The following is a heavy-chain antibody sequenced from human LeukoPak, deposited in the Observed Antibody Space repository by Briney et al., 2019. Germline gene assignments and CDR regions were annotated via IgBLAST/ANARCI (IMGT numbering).Heavy chain of an antibody. Sequence: PGGSLRLSCAASGFTLGSYDMSWVRQAPGKGLEWVAATSGSGVNSYYADSVRGRFTISRDNSQNTLYLQMDSLRAEDTALNYCAKEYSGYDFDYWGQGTLVTVSS. CDR2: TSGSGVNS. CDR3: AKEYSGYDFDY. J-gene: IGHJ4*02. D-gene: IGHD5-12*01. V-gene: IGHV3-23*01. CDR1: GFTLGSYD.